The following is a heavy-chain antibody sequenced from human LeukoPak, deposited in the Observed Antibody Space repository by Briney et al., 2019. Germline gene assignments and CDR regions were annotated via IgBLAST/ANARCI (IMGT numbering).Heavy chain of an antibody. CDR1: GFTFSSYS. V-gene: IGHV3-48*04. D-gene: IGHD3-22*01. CDR3: AKDQGWSDTMIVTPDAFDI. CDR2: ISSSGSTI. Sequence: GGSLRLSCAASGFTFSSYSMNWVRQAPGKGLEWVSYISSSGSTIYYADSVKGRFTISRDNAKNSLYLQMNSLRAEDTAVYYCAKDQGWSDTMIVTPDAFDIWGQGTMVTVSS. J-gene: IGHJ3*02.